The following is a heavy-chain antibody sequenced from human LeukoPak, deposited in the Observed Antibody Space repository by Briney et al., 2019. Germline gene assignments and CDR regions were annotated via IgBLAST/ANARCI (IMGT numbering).Heavy chain of an antibody. J-gene: IGHJ4*02. D-gene: IGHD5-24*01. CDR2: IYSGGST. CDR3: ARDRDGYDY. Sequence: GGSLRLSCAASGFTISSNYRRWVRQAPGKGLEWVSVIYSGGSTYYADSVKGRFTISRDNSKNPLYLQMNSLRAEDTAVYYCARDRDGYDYWGQGTLVTVSS. V-gene: IGHV3-66*01. CDR1: GFTISSNY.